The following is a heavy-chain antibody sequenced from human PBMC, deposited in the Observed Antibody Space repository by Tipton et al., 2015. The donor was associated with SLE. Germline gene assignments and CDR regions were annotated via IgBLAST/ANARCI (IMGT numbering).Heavy chain of an antibody. CDR1: GYTFTAYY. Sequence: QVQLVQSGAEVTKPGASVKVSCKASGYTFTAYYMHWVRQAPRQGLEWMGRINLKSGVTNYAQKFQGRVTMTRDTSISTAYMELSRLRSDDTAVYYCARRPQDCSGTSCYPFDYWGQGTLVTVSS. J-gene: IGHJ4*02. D-gene: IGHD2-15*01. CDR2: INLKSGVT. CDR3: ARRPQDCSGTSCYPFDY. V-gene: IGHV1-2*06.